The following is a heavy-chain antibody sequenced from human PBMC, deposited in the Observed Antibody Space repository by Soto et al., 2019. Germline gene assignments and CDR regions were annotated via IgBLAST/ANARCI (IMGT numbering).Heavy chain of an antibody. V-gene: IGHV3-33*01. CDR3: ARRWGYEAFEI. CDR1: GFTFSSYG. Sequence: QVQLVESGGGVVQPGRSLRLSWAASGFTFSSYGMHWVRQAPGKGLEWVAVIWYDGSNKYYADSVKGRFTISRDNSKNTLYLQMNSLRAEDTAVYYCARRWGYEAFEIWGQGTMVTVSS. CDR2: IWYDGSNK. D-gene: IGHD3-16*01. J-gene: IGHJ3*02.